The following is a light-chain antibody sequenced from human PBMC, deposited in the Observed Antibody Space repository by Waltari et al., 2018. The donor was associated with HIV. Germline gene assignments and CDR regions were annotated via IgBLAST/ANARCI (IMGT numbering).Light chain of an antibody. CDR2: GKN. CDR3: NSRDSSGTHPVL. J-gene: IGLJ2*01. Sequence: SSQLTQNPAVSVALGQTVRITCPGDSLEIYYPSWFQQKQGQATLLVIYGKNNRPSGIPDRFSGSFSGNTSSLTITGAQAEDEADYYCNSRDSSGTHPVLFGGGTRLSVL. V-gene: IGLV3-19*01. CDR1: SLEIYY.